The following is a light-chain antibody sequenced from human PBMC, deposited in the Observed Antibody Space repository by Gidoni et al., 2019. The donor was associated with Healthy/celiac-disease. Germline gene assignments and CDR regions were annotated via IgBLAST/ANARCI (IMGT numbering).Light chain of an antibody. J-gene: IGKJ1*01. V-gene: IGKV4-1*01. Sequence: DIVMTQSPDSLAVSLGERATINCKSSQSVLYSSNNKNYLAWYQQKPGHPPKLLIYWASTRESGVPERFSGSGSGTDFTLTISSLQAEDVAVYYCQHSYSTPWTFGQVTQVEIK. CDR1: QSVLYSSNNKNY. CDR3: QHSYSTPWT. CDR2: WAS.